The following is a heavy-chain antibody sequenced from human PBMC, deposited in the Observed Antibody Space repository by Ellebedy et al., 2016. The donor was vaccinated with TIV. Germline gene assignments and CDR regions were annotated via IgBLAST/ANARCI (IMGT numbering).Heavy chain of an antibody. CDR3: SRASGSLNGYFEF. J-gene: IGHJ4*01. Sequence: MPSETLSLTCTVSGRSLTSGTYFWAWIRQPPGKGLEWIGSLYHSGSPYYSPSLESRVTISLDTSRNQFSMDLTSVTAADTAVYYCSRASGSLNGYFEFWGHGSLVTVSS. D-gene: IGHD1-26*01. CDR2: LYHSGSP. V-gene: IGHV4-39*07. CDR1: GRSLTSGTYF.